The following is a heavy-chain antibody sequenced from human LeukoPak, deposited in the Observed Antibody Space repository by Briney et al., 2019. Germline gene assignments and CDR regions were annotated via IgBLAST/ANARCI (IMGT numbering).Heavy chain of an antibody. CDR3: TSHYYDSSGYSPLDY. J-gene: IGHJ4*02. D-gene: IGHD3-22*01. V-gene: IGHV3-73*01. CDR1: GFTFSGSA. CDR2: SRSKANSYAT. Sequence: HSGGSLRLSCAASGFTFSGSAMHWVRQASGEGLEWVGRSRSKANSYATAYAASVKGRSTISRDDSKNTAYLQMNSLKTEDTAVYYCTSHYYDSSGYSPLDYWGQGTLVTVSS.